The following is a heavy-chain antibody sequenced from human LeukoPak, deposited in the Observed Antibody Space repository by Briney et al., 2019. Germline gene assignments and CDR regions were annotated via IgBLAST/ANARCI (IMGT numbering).Heavy chain of an antibody. V-gene: IGHV3-23*01. CDR3: AKVRKEGPYYDFWSGLFDY. D-gene: IGHD3-3*01. CDR2: ISGSGGST. CDR1: GFTFSSYA. J-gene: IGHJ4*02. Sequence: PGGSLRLSCAASGFTFSSYAMSWVRQAPGKGLEWVSAISGSGGSTYYADSVKGRSTISRDNSKNTLYLQMNSLRAEDTAVYYCAKVRKEGPYYDFWSGLFDYWGQGTLVTVSS.